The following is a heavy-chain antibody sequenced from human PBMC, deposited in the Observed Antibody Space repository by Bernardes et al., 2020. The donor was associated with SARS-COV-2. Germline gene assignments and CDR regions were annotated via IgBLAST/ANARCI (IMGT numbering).Heavy chain of an antibody. V-gene: IGHV3-23*01. CDR1: GFTFSSYA. Sequence: GGSLRLSCAASGFTFSSYAMNWVRQAPGKGLEWVSSISGSGSNTYYADSVKGRFTISRDNSKNTLYLQMNSLRAEDTAVYYCATVRINYDFWSGYPRYFDLWGRGTLVTVSS. CDR2: ISGSGSNT. J-gene: IGHJ2*01. D-gene: IGHD3-3*01. CDR3: ATVRINYDFWSGYPRYFDL.